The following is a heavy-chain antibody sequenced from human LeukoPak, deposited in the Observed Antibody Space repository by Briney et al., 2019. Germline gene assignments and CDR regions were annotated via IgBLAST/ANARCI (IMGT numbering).Heavy chain of an antibody. J-gene: IGHJ4*02. Sequence: GGSLRLSCAASGFTFSDYYMSWIRQAPGKGLEWLSYISGSGSNIYYADSVKGRFTISRDNSKNTLYLQMNSLRAEDTAVYYCAKASYDFWSGYYLGYWGQGTLVTVSS. D-gene: IGHD3-3*01. CDR1: GFTFSDYY. V-gene: IGHV3-11*01. CDR3: AKASYDFWSGYYLGY. CDR2: ISGSGSNI.